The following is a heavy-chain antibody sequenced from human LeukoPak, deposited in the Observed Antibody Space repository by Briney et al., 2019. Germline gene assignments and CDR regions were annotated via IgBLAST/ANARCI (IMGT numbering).Heavy chain of an antibody. CDR3: ARAPDYYDSSGYYSHFDY. V-gene: IGHV4-34*01. CDR2: INHSGST. Sequence: ASQTLSLTCTVSGGSISSYYWSWIRQPPGKGLEWIGEINHSGSTNYNPSLKSRVTISVDTSKNQFSLKLSSVTAADTAVYYCARAPDYYDSSGYYSHFDYWGQGTLVTVSS. CDR1: GGSISSYY. D-gene: IGHD3-22*01. J-gene: IGHJ4*02.